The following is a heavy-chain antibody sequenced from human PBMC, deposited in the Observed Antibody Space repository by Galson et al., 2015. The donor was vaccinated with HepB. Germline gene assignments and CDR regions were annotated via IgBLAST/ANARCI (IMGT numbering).Heavy chain of an antibody. CDR2: INWNGGST. J-gene: IGHJ3*02. CDR1: GFTFDDYG. D-gene: IGHD4-17*01. V-gene: IGHV3-20*01. Sequence: SLRLSCAASGFTFDDYGMSWVRHAPGKGLEWVSGINWNGGSTGYADSVKGRFTISRDNAKNSLYLQMNSLRAEDTALYHCARDLYGDYNHDAFDIWGRGTMVTVSS. CDR3: ARDLYGDYNHDAFDI.